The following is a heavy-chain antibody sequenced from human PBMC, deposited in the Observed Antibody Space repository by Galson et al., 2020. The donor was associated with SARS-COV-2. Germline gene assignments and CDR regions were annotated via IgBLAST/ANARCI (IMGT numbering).Heavy chain of an antibody. CDR1: GFSLRSSGMC. Sequence: SGPTLVKPTQTLTLTCTFSGFSLRSSGMCVSWIRQPPGKALEWPARIDWDGDKHYSTSLKTRFTISKDTSKNQVVLTMTNMDPVDTATYYCARTWITGTTSRTFDYWGQGMLVTVSS. CDR2: IDWDGDK. D-gene: IGHD1-20*01. J-gene: IGHJ4*02. CDR3: ARTWITGTTSRTFDY. V-gene: IGHV2-70*11.